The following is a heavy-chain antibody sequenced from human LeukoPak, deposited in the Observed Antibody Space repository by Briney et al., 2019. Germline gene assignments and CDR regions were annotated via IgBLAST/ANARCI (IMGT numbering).Heavy chain of an antibody. J-gene: IGHJ4*02. CDR1: VFTFSYYS. D-gene: IGHD4-17*01. Sequence: GGSLRLSCAASVFTFSYYSMNWVRQAPGKGLEWVSYISSSSSYIYYADSVKGRFTISRDNAKNALYLQMNSLRAEDTAVYYCARVTLDYGDYELGYWGQGTLVTVSS. CDR2: ISSSSSYI. V-gene: IGHV3-21*01. CDR3: ARVTLDYGDYELGY.